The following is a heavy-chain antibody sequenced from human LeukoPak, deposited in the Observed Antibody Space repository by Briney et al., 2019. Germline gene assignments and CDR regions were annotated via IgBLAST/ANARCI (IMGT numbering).Heavy chain of an antibody. V-gene: IGHV1-18*01. CDR2: ISNYNGNT. J-gene: IGHJ4*02. Sequence: ASVKVSCKASGYTFTDYGINWVRQAPGQGLEWMGWISNYNGNTNYAQKFQGRVTVTTDTSTSTVYMELRSVRSDDTAVYYSARDFLDIAAPFDYWGQGSLVTVSS. CDR3: ARDFLDIAAPFDY. CDR1: GYTFTDYG. D-gene: IGHD6-13*01.